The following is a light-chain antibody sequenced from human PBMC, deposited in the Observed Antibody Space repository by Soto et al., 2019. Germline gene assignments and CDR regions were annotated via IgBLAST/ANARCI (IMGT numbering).Light chain of an antibody. J-gene: IGLJ2*01. CDR3: SSYASIGTRV. CDR2: GVT. V-gene: IGLV2-14*01. Sequence: QSALTQPASVSGSPGQSISISCSRTNSDVGGYNYVSWYQQHPGKAPKLMIYGVTNRPSGVSDRFSGSKSGNTASLTISGRQAEEEADYYCSSYASIGTRVFGGGTKLTVL. CDR1: NSDVGGYNY.